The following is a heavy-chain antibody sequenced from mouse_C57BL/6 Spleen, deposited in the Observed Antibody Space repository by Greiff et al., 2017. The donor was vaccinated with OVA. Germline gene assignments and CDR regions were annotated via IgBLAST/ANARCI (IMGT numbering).Heavy chain of an antibody. V-gene: IGHV5-17*01. CDR2: ISSGSSTI. CDR3: ARPVYYYDRGVCDY. D-gene: IGHD2-4*01. J-gene: IGHJ2*01. Sequence: EVKLVESGGGLVKPGGSLKLSCAASGFTFSDYGMHWVRQAPEKGLEWVAYISSGSSTIYYADTVKGRFTISRDNAKNTLFLQMTSLRSEDTAMYYCARPVYYYDRGVCDYWGQGTTLTVSS. CDR1: GFTFSDYG.